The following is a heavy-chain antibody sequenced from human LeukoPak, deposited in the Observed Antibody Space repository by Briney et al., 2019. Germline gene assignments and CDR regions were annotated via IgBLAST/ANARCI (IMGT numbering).Heavy chain of an antibody. CDR2: IYHSGST. Sequence: SGTLSLTCAVSGGSISSSNWWSCVRQPPGKGLELFGEIYHSGSTNYNPSLKSRVTISVDKSKNQFSLKLSSVTAADTAVYYCARDRGAVASDAFDIWGQGTMVTVSS. CDR3: ARDRGAVASDAFDI. J-gene: IGHJ3*02. D-gene: IGHD6-19*01. V-gene: IGHV4-4*02. CDR1: GGSISSSNW.